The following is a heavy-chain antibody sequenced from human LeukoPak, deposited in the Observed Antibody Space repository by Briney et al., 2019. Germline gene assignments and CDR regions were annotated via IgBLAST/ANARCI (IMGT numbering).Heavy chain of an antibody. D-gene: IGHD3-16*02. CDR3: ARTRIASAYYDYVWGSYRYPDY. V-gene: IGHV1-18*01. CDR2: ISAYNGNT. J-gene: IGHJ4*02. CDR1: GYTFTSYG. Sequence: ASVKVSCKASGYTFTSYGISWVRQAPGQGLEWMGCISAYNGNTNYAQKLQGRVTMTTDTSTSTAYMELRSLRSDDTAVYYCARTRIASAYYDYVWGSYRYPDYWGQGTLVTVSS.